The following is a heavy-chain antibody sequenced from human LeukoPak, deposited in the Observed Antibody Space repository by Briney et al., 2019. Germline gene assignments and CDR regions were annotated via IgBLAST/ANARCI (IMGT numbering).Heavy chain of an antibody. CDR2: IYTGGSA. Sequence: GGSLRLSCAASGFTVSTNYMSWVRQAPGKGLEWVSVIYTGGSAYYADSVKGRFTISRDNVKNLLYLQMNSLRDEDTAVYYCDYHGNWGQGTLVTVSS. CDR3: DYHGN. V-gene: IGHV3-53*01. CDR1: GFTVSTNY. D-gene: IGHD3-10*01. J-gene: IGHJ4*02.